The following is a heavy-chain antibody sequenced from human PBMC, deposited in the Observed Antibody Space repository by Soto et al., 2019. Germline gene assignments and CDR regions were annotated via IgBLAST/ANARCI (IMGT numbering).Heavy chain of an antibody. CDR2: INHSGST. CDR1: GGSFSGYY. CDR3: ARTSYGDSSYYYYYGMDV. V-gene: IGHV4-34*01. J-gene: IGHJ6*02. D-gene: IGHD4-17*01. Sequence: SETLSLTCAVYGGSFSGYYWSWIRQPPGKGLEWIGEINHSGSTNYNPSLKSRVTISVDTSKNQFSLKLSSVTAADTAVYYCARTSYGDSSYYYYYGMDVWGQGTTVTVSS.